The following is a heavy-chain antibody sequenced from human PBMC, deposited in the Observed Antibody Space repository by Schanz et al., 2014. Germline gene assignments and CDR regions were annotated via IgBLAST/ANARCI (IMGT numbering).Heavy chain of an antibody. Sequence: QVQLVESGGGVVQPGRSLRLSCAASGFTFADYYMTWIRQAPGKGLEWISYVSSYDTTVSYADSVKGRFTISRDNAKNSVYLQMNSLRVEDPAVYYCARYGFRKFGVVYGLAVWGQGTTVTVS. CDR3: ARYGFRKFGVVYGLAV. CDR1: GFTFADYY. J-gene: IGHJ6*02. CDR2: VSSYDTTV. V-gene: IGHV3-11*01. D-gene: IGHD3-3*01.